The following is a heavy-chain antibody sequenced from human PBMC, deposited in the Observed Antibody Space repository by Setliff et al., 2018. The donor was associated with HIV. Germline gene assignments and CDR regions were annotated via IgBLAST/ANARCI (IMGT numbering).Heavy chain of an antibody. J-gene: IGHJ4*02. CDR3: ARENYYVTEY. Sequence: GESLKISCAASGFTFSSYAMSWVRQAPGKGLEWVSTISTSGADTYDAHSMKGRFTISRDNSRNTLYLQMNSLTAEDTAVYYCARENYYVTEYWGQGTLVTVS. V-gene: IGHV3-23*01. CDR2: ISTSGADT. D-gene: IGHD3-10*02. CDR1: GFTFSSYA.